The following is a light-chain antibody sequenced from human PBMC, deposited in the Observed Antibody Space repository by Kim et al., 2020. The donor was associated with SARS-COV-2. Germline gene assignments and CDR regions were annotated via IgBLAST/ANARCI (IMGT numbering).Light chain of an antibody. CDR3: QTWDTGIRV. V-gene: IGLV4-69*02. CDR2: VNGDGSH. J-gene: IGLJ3*02. Sequence: ASVKLTCTLSSGHSSYAIAWHQQQPEKGPRFLMKVNGDGSHIKGDGIPDRFSGSNSGAERYLTISSLQSEDEADYYCQTWDTGIRVFGGGTQLTVL. CDR1: SGHSSYA.